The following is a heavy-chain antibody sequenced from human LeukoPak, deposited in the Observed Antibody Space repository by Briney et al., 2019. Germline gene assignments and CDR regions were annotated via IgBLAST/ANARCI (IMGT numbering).Heavy chain of an antibody. V-gene: IGHV4-59*01. CDR3: ARTDSSGWYRGLDY. D-gene: IGHD6-19*01. CDR1: GGSISSYY. Sequence: TSETLSLTYTVSGGSISSYYWSWIRQPPGKGLEWIGYIYYSGSTNYNPSLKSRVTISVDTSKNQFSLKLSSVTAADTAVYYCARTDSSGWYRGLDYWGQGTLVTVSS. CDR2: IYYSGST. J-gene: IGHJ4*02.